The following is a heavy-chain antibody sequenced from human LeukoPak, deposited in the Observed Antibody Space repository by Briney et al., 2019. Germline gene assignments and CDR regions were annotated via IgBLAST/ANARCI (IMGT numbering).Heavy chain of an antibody. Sequence: ASVKISCKASGYTFTGYYIHWVRQAPGQGLEWMGWINPNSGDTNYAQKFLGRVTVTRDTSITTAFMELRRPRSDDTAVYFCGRGPIALANWGQGTLVTVSS. D-gene: IGHD6-19*01. CDR1: GYTFTGYY. J-gene: IGHJ4*02. CDR2: INPNSGDT. CDR3: GRGPIALAN. V-gene: IGHV1-2*02.